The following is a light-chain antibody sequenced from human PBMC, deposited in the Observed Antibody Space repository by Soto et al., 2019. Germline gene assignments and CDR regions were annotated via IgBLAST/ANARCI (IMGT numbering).Light chain of an antibody. V-gene: IGLV1-44*01. Sequence: QSALTQPPSASGTPGQRVTISCSGSSSNIGSNTVNWYQQLPGTAPKLLIYSNNQRPSGVPDRFSGSKSGISASLAISGLQSEAEADYYCAAWDDSLNGSYVFGTGTKVTVL. J-gene: IGLJ1*01. CDR1: SSNIGSNT. CDR3: AAWDDSLNGSYV. CDR2: SNN.